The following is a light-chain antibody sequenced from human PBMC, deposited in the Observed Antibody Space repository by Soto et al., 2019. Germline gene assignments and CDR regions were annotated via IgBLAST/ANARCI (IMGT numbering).Light chain of an antibody. CDR3: SSYTSSSTV. CDR1: SSDIGGYNS. CDR2: AVS. J-gene: IGLJ1*01. V-gene: IGLV2-14*01. Sequence: QSVLTQPASVSGSPGQSITISCTGTSSDIGGYNSVSWYQQHPGKAPKLVIYAVSNRPSGVSSRFSGSKSGNTASLTMSGLQAEDEADYYCSSYTSSSTVFGTGTKVTVL.